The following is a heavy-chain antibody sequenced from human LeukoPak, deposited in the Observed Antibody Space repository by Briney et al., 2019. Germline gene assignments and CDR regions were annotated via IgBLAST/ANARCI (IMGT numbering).Heavy chain of an antibody. CDR1: GFTFDDYA. Sequence: GRSLRLSCAASGFTFDDYAMHWVRQAPGQGLEWVSSIYWNSGIITYADSMRGRFTISRDNADNSLFLQMDSLRPEDTALYYCTKEETKYTFGNAFDYWGQGTLVTVSS. V-gene: IGHV3-9*01. CDR3: TKEETKYTFGNAFDY. J-gene: IGHJ4*02. D-gene: IGHD4-23*01. CDR2: IYWNSGII.